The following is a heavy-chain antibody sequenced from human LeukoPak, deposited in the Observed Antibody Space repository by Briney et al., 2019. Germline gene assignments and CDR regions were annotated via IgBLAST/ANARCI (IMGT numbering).Heavy chain of an antibody. Sequence: GESLKISCKGSGYSFTNYWIGWVRQMPGKGLECMGIIYPPDSDTRYSPSFQGQVTISADKSISTAYLQWSSLKASDTAIYYCARRAYCGSDCYWGAFDTWGQGTTVTVSS. V-gene: IGHV5-51*01. CDR2: IYPPDSDT. CDR1: GYSFTNYW. D-gene: IGHD2-21*02. J-gene: IGHJ3*02. CDR3: ARRAYCGSDCYWGAFDT.